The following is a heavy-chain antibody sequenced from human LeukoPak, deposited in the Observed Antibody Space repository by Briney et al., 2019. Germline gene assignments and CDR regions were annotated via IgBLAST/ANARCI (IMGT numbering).Heavy chain of an antibody. CDR2: IYYSGST. CDR1: GGSISSSSYY. J-gene: IGHJ5*02. CDR3: AKRVGATIFDP. V-gene: IGHV4-39*01. D-gene: IGHD1-26*01. Sequence: SETLSLTCTVPGGSISSSSYYWGWIRQPPRKWLEWIGRIYYSGSTYYNPSLKSRVTISVDTSKNQFSLKLSAVTAADTAVYHCAKRVGATIFDPWGQGTLVTVSS.